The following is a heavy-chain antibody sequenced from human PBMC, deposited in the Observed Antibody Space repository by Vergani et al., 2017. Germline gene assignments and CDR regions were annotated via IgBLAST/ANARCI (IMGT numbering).Heavy chain of an antibody. V-gene: IGHV3-9*01. J-gene: IGHJ4*02. D-gene: IGHD3-9*01. CDR2: ISWNSGSI. CDR3: AKEIAPYYDILTGPGFDY. Sequence: EVQLVESGGGLVQPGRSLRLSCAASGFTFDDYAMHWVRQAPGKGLEWVSGISWNSGSIGYADSVKGRFTISRDNAKNSLYLQMNSLRAEDTALYYCAKEIAPYYDILTGPGFDYWGQGTLVTVSS. CDR1: GFTFDDYA.